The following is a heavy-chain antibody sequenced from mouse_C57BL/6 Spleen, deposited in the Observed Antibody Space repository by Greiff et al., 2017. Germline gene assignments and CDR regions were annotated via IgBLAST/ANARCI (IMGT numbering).Heavy chain of an antibody. Sequence: VQLQQSGTVLARPGASVKMSCKTSGYTFTSYWMHWVKQRPGQGLEWIGAIYPGNSDTSYNQKFKGKAKLTAVTYDSTAYLELSSLTNVDSAVYYCTREWVDYYGSSYYAMDYWGQGTSVTVSS. V-gene: IGHV1-5*01. CDR1: GYTFTSYW. CDR2: IYPGNSDT. D-gene: IGHD1-1*01. J-gene: IGHJ4*01. CDR3: TREWVDYYGSSYYAMDY.